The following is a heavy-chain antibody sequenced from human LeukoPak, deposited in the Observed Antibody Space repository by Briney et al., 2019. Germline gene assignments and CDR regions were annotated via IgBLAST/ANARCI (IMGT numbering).Heavy chain of an antibody. CDR3: AREVGATSNFDY. CDR1: GGTFSSYT. Sequence: SVKVSCKASGGTFSSYTISWVRQAPGQGLEWMGRIIPILGIANYAQKFQGRVTITADKSTSTAHMELSSLRSEDTAVYYCAREVGATSNFDYWGQGTLVAVSS. J-gene: IGHJ4*02. V-gene: IGHV1-69*04. CDR2: IIPILGIA. D-gene: IGHD1-26*01.